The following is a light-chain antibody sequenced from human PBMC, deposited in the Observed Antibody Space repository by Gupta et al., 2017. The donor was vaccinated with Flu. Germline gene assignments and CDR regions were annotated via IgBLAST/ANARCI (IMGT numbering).Light chain of an antibody. CDR1: QSVSTN. CDR2: GAS. J-gene: IGKJ1*01. CDR3: QQYNNWSRT. V-gene: IGKV3-15*01. Sequence: LVMTQSPATLSVSPGERATLSCRARQSVSTNLVWYQQKPGQAPRLLIYGASTRATGIPARFSGSGSGTEFTLSISSLQSEDFALYYCQQYNNWSRTFGQGTKVEI.